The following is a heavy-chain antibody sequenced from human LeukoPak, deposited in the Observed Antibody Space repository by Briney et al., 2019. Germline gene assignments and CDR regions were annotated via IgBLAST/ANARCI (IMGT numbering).Heavy chain of an antibody. CDR3: ARDFLRGSPDFFDY. Sequence: TGGSLRLSCAASGFTFSSYWMSWVRQAPGKGLEWVANIKQDGSEKYYVDSVKGRFTISRDNAKNSLYLQMNSLRAEDTAVYYCARDFLRGSPDFFDYWGQGTLVTVSS. CDR2: IKQDGSEK. J-gene: IGHJ4*02. V-gene: IGHV3-7*01. D-gene: IGHD3-16*01. CDR1: GFTFSSYW.